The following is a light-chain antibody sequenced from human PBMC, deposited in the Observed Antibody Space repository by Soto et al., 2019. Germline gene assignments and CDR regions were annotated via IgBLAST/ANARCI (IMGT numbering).Light chain of an antibody. CDR2: AAS. V-gene: IGKV1-39*01. CDR3: QQSYSTPWT. Sequence: DIQLTQSPSLLSASIGDRVTITCRASQIISSYLNWYQQKPGKAPKLLIYAASSLQSGVPSRFSGSGSGTDFTLTISSLQPEDFATYYCQQSYSTPWTFGQGTKVDI. J-gene: IGKJ1*01. CDR1: QIISSY.